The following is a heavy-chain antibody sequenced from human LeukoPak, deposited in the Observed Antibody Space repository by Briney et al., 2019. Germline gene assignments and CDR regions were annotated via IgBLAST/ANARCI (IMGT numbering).Heavy chain of an antibody. Sequence: PGGSLRLSCAASGFTFSSYGMHWVRQAPGKGLEWVAVTWYDGSNKYYADSVKGRFTISRDNSKNTLYLQMNSLRAEDTAVYYCAREGGAFDIWGQGTMVTVSS. CDR1: GFTFSSYG. CDR2: TWYDGSNK. V-gene: IGHV3-33*01. CDR3: AREGGAFDI. D-gene: IGHD1-26*01. J-gene: IGHJ3*02.